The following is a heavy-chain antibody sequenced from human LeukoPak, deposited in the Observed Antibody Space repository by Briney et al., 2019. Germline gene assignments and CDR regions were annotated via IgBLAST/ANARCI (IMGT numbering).Heavy chain of an antibody. CDR2: IYYSGST. J-gene: IGHJ4*02. CDR3: ARLQREDRIIDY. Sequence: PSETLSLTCTVSGGSISSSSYYWGWIRQPPGKGLEWIGSIYYSGSTYYNPSLKSRVTISVDTSRNQFSLKLSSVTAADTAVYYCARLQREDRIIDYWGQGTLVTVSS. D-gene: IGHD6-25*01. CDR1: GGSISSSSYY. V-gene: IGHV4-39*01.